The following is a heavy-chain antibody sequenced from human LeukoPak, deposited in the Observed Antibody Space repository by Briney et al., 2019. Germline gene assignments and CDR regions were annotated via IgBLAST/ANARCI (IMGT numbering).Heavy chain of an antibody. V-gene: IGHV3-53*01. J-gene: IGHJ4*02. CDR1: GVIASSNY. Sequence: GSLRLSCTASGVIASSNYLSWVRQAPGKGLEWVSLIYSGGSTYYADSVMGRSTISRDKSNNTLYLQMNSLRAEDTAVYYCATGGRSGVAFESWGQGTLITVSS. D-gene: IGHD2-15*01. CDR3: ATGGRSGVAFES. CDR2: IYSGGST.